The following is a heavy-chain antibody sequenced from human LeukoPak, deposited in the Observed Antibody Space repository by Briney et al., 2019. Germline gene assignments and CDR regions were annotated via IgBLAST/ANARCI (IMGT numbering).Heavy chain of an antibody. CDR2: IFHSGST. V-gene: IGHV4-39*07. CDR3: VSTNDQLHYDSSGYYGY. J-gene: IGHJ4*02. D-gene: IGHD3-22*01. CDR1: GDSIFSTTYY. Sequence: SETLSLTCTVSGDSIFSTTYYWGWIRQPPGKGLEWIGSIFHSGSTYYNPSLKSRVTISEDTSENQFSLKLTSVTAADTAVYYCVSTNDQLHYDSSGYYGYWGQGTLVTVSS.